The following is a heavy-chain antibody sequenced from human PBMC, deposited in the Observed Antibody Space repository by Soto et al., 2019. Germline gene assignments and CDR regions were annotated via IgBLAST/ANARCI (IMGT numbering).Heavy chain of an antibody. CDR1: GYSFSTHS. CDR3: ARGKGMEENYYYYGMDV. J-gene: IGHJ6*02. CDR2: INGGNGNT. D-gene: IGHD1-1*01. Sequence: XSVKVSCKASGYSFSTHSIHWVRQAPGQGLEWMGWINGGNGNTKYSQKFRDRVTITRDASASTGYMELSSLRSEDTAVYYCARGKGMEENYYYYGMDVWGQGTTVTV. V-gene: IGHV1-3*01.